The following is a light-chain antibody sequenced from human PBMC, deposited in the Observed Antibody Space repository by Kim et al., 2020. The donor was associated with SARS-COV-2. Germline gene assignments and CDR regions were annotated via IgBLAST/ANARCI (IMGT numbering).Light chain of an antibody. V-gene: IGLV1-47*01. Sequence: GQRVTISSSGNSSNIGSNYVNWYQQLPGTAPKLLIYRNNQRPSGVPDRFSGSKSGTSASLAISGLRSEDEADYYCAAWDDSLSGYVFGTGTKVTVL. CDR3: AAWDDSLSGYV. CDR2: RNN. CDR1: SSNIGSNY. J-gene: IGLJ1*01.